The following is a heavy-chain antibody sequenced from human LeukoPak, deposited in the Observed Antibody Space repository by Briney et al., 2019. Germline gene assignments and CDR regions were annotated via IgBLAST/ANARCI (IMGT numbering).Heavy chain of an antibody. CDR2: INPNSGGT. V-gene: IGHV1-2*06. CDR3: ARDQGSDSNLDY. Sequence: ASVKVSCKASGGTFSSYTISWVRQAPGQGLEWMGRINPNSGGTNYAQKFQGRVAMTRDTSISTAYMELSRLRSDDTAVYYCARDQGSDSNLDYWGQGTLVTVSS. J-gene: IGHJ4*02. CDR1: GGTFSSYT. D-gene: IGHD3-22*01.